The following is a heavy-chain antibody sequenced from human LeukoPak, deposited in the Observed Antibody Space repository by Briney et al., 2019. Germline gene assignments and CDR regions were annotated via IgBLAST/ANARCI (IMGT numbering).Heavy chain of an antibody. CDR3: ASDGSGYYLFS. Sequence: ASVKVSCMASEYTFAGSYMHWVRQAPGQGLEWMGWINPKSGDTKYAQNFQGRVNMTRDTSIFTVYVELSRLTSDDTALYYCASDGSGYYLFSWGQGTVVRVSS. CDR1: EYTFAGSY. V-gene: IGHV1-2*02. J-gene: IGHJ1*01. D-gene: IGHD3-22*01. CDR2: INPKSGDT.